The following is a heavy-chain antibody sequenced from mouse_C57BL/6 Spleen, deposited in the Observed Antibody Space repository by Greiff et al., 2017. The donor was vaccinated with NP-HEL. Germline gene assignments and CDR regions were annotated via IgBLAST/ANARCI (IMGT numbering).Heavy chain of an antibody. CDR3: AKNWDGFAY. V-gene: IGHV5-17*01. CDR2: ISRGSSTI. J-gene: IGHJ3*01. CDR1: GFTFSDYG. Sequence: EVQGVESGGGLVKPGGSLKLSCAASGFTFSDYGMHWVRQAPEKGLEWVAYISRGSSTIYYADTVKGRFTISRDNAKNTLFLQMTSLRSEDTAMYYCAKNWDGFAYWGQGTLVTVSA. D-gene: IGHD4-1*01.